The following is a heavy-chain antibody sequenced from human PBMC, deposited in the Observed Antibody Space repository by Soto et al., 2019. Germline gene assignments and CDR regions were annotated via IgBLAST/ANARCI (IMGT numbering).Heavy chain of an antibody. V-gene: IGHV3-23*01. J-gene: IGHJ2*01. CDR2: ISGIVSSI. Sequence: EVQLLESGGGLVQPGGSLRLSCEASGFSLSDYVMSWVRQAPGKGLEWVSAISGIVSSIFYTDSVKGRFTLSRDSSKNTLYLEMNSLRVEDTAVYYCASKYSSCGDWDFDLWGRGTQFTVSS. CDR1: GFSLSDYV. D-gene: IGHD3-22*01. CDR3: ASKYSSCGDWDFDL.